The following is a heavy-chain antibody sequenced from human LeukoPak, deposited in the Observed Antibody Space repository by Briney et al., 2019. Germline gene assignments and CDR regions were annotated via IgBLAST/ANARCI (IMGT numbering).Heavy chain of an antibody. CDR3: ASSTSLDYFDY. D-gene: IGHD2-2*01. Sequence: PGGSLRLSCAASGFTFSSYWMHWVRQAPGKGLVWVSRINSDGSSTSYADSVKGRFTISRDNAKSTLYLQMNSLRAEDTAVYYCASSTSLDYFDYWGQGTLVTVSS. J-gene: IGHJ4*02. V-gene: IGHV3-74*01. CDR1: GFTFSSYW. CDR2: INSDGSST.